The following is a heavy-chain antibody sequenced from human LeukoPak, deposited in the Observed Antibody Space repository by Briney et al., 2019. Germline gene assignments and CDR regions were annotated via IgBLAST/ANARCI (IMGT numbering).Heavy chain of an antibody. Sequence: GGFLRLSCTASGFTFGDYAMSWFRKAPGKGLEWVGFISSNAYGGPTEYAASVKGRFTISRDDSKSIAYLQMNSLKTEDTAVYYCTRESDSSGYYNPYYFDDWGQGTLVTVSS. CDR1: GFTFGDYA. CDR2: ISSNAYGGPT. V-gene: IGHV3-49*03. CDR3: TRESDSSGYYNPYYFDD. D-gene: IGHD3-22*01. J-gene: IGHJ4*02.